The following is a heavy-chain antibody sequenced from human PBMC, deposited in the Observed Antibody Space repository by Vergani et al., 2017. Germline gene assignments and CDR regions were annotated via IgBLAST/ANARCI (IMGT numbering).Heavy chain of an antibody. D-gene: IGHD4-23*01. CDR2: IYVSGIT. CDR3: ARDKKQLRPRAFDL. V-gene: IGHV4-61*02. Sequence: QVQLQESGPGLVKPSQTLSLTCTVSGASINNDFYYWHWIRQPAGKGLEWIGRIYVSGITDYNSSLQSRVSMSVDTSKNQFSLTLTSVTAADTAVYYCARDKKQLRPRAFDLWDQGTMVTVSS. CDR1: GASINNDFYY. J-gene: IGHJ3*01.